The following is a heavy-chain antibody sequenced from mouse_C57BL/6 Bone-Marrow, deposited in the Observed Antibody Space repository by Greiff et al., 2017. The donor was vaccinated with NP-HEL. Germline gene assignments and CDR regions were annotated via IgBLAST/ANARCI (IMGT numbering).Heavy chain of an antibody. V-gene: IGHV1-39*01. J-gene: IGHJ4*01. CDR2: INPNYGTT. Sequence: EVQLQESGPELVKPGASVKISCKASGYSFTDYNMNWVKQSNGKSLEWIGVINPNYGTTSYNQKFKGKATLTVDQSSSTAYMQLNSLTSEDSAVYYCAMIYDGYYLPAMDYWGQGTSVTVSS. D-gene: IGHD2-3*01. CDR3: AMIYDGYYLPAMDY. CDR1: GYSFTDYN.